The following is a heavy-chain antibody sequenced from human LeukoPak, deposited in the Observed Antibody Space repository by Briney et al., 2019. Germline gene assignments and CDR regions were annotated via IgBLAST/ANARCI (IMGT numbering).Heavy chain of an antibody. CDR3: AKDLSLQRRGLNYGPWFDP. CDR1: GDSINTSY. J-gene: IGHJ5*02. Sequence: SETLSLTCTVSGDSINTSYWTWVRQPVGNAMQWIGRVSASGSTSYNPSLKSRVIMSVDVSKNQLSLNLTSVTDADTAVYFCAKDLSLQRRGLNYGPWFDPWGRGTLVTVSS. V-gene: IGHV4-4*07. CDR2: VSASGST. D-gene: IGHD1-7*01.